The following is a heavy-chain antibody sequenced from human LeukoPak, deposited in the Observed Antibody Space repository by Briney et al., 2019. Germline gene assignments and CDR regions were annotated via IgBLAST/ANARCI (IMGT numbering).Heavy chain of an antibody. CDR3: ITEYYYDSSGYHVDY. V-gene: IGHV3-15*01. CDR2: IKSKTDGGTT. D-gene: IGHD3-22*01. Sequence: GGSLRLSCAASGFTFSNAWMSWVRQAPGKGLEWVGRIKSKTDGGTTDYAAPVKGRFTISRDDSKNKLYLQMNSLKTEDTAVYYCITEYYYDSSGYHVDYWGQGTLVTVSS. J-gene: IGHJ4*02. CDR1: GFTFSNAW.